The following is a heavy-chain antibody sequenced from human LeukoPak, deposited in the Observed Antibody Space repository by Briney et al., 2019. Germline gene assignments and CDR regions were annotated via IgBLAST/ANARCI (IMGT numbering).Heavy chain of an antibody. Sequence: ASVKVSCKASGYTFTSYGISWVRQAPGQGLEWMGWISAYNGNTNYAQKLQGRVTMTTDTSTSTAYMELRSLRSDDTAVYYCASGYGDYVEDYYYGMDVWGQGTTVTVSS. D-gene: IGHD4-17*01. CDR1: GYTFTSYG. CDR3: ASGYGDYVEDYYYGMDV. J-gene: IGHJ6*02. CDR2: ISAYNGNT. V-gene: IGHV1-18*01.